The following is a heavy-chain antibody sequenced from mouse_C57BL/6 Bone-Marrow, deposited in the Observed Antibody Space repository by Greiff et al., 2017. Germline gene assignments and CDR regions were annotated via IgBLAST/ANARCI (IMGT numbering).Heavy chain of an antibody. V-gene: IGHV1-72*01. D-gene: IGHD1-1*01. Sequence: VQLQQPGAELVKPGASVKLSCKASGYTFTSYWMHWVKQRPGRGLGWIGRIDPNSGGTKYNEKFKGKATLTVDKPSSPAYMQLSSLTSEDSAVYYGARWGTTVVRYCDVWGTGTTVTVSS. J-gene: IGHJ1*03. CDR3: ARWGTTVVRYCDV. CDR1: GYTFTSYW. CDR2: IDPNSGGT.